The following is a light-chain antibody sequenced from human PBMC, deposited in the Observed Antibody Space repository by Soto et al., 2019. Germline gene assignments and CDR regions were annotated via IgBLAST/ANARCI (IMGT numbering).Light chain of an antibody. V-gene: IGKV1-33*01. CDR3: QQYDNLPLS. CDR2: DAS. Sequence: DIQMTQSPSSLSASVGDRVTITCQASQDISNYLNWYQQKPGKAPKLLIYDASNLETGVPSGFSGSGSGTHFTFTISSLQPEDIATYYCQQYDNLPLSFGGGTMVEIK. CDR1: QDISNY. J-gene: IGKJ4*01.